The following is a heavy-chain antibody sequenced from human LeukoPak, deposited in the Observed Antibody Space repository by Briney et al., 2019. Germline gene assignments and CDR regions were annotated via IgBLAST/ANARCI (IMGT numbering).Heavy chain of an antibody. Sequence: GASVKVSCKASGYTSIDYMHWVRQAPGQGLEWMGWINPNSGGTNYAQKFQGRVTMTRDTSISTAYMELSRLRSDDTAVYYCARDFSYGGNSDAFDIWGQGTVVTVSS. CDR2: INPNSGGT. V-gene: IGHV1-2*02. CDR1: GYTSIDY. D-gene: IGHD4-23*01. CDR3: ARDFSYGGNSDAFDI. J-gene: IGHJ3*02.